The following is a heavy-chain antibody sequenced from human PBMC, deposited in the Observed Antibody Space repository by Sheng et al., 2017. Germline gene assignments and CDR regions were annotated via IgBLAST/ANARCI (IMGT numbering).Heavy chain of an antibody. CDR3: ARDRLGYCSGGSCYVYGMDV. J-gene: IGHJ6*02. Sequence: QVQLVQSGAEVKKPGSSVKVSCKASGGTFSSYAISWVRQAPGQGLEWMGGIIPIFGTANYAQKFQGRVTITADESTSTAYMELSSLRSEDTAVYYCARDRLGYCSGGSCYVYGMDVWGQGTTGHRLL. V-gene: IGHV1-69*13. D-gene: IGHD2-15*01. CDR1: GGTFSSYA. CDR2: IIPIFGTA.